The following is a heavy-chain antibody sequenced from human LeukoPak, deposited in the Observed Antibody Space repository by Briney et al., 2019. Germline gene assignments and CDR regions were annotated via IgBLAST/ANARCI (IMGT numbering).Heavy chain of an antibody. CDR2: FDVDDGET. CDR1: GYTLTELS. J-gene: IGHJ4*02. V-gene: IGHV1-24*01. CDR3: ATAGMTTVTTCLDY. D-gene: IGHD4-17*01. Sequence: ASVKVSCKVSGYTLTELSMHWVRLAPGKGLGWMGGFDVDDGETIYAQKFQGRVTMTEDTSTDTAYLELSSLRSEDTAVYYCATAGMTTVTTCLDYWGQGTLVTVSS.